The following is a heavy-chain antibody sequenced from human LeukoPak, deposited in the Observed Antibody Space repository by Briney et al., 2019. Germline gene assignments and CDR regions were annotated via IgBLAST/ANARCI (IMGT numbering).Heavy chain of an antibody. V-gene: IGHV3-21*01. CDR3: ARDSPGYSYGYFDY. CDR2: ISSSSSYI. D-gene: IGHD5-18*01. CDR1: GFTFSSYS. J-gene: IGHJ4*02. Sequence: PGGSLRLSCAASGFTFSSYSMNWVRQAPGKGLEWVSSISSSSSYIYYADSVKGRFTISRDNAKNSLYLQMNSLRAEDTAVCYCARDSPGYSYGYFDYWGQGTLVTVSS.